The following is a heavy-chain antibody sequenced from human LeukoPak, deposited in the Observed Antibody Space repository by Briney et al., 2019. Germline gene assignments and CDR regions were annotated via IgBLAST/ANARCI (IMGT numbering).Heavy chain of an antibody. CDR3: ARSDYYASSGHFDY. CDR1: DYTFASYG. V-gene: IGHV1-18*01. J-gene: IGHJ4*02. D-gene: IGHD3-22*01. Sequence: GASVTVSCKASDYTFASYGINWVRQAPGQGLEWMGWISAYNGDTSYAQKFQGRVTMTRDTSTSTVYMELSSLRSEDTAVYYCARSDYYASSGHFDYWGQGTLVTVSS. CDR2: ISAYNGDT.